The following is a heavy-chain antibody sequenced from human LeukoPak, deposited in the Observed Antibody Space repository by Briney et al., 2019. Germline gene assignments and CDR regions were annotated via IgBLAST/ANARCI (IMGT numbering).Heavy chain of an antibody. CDR3: ARVRYYDSSGYYKRWYYYMDV. CDR2: INWNGGST. CDR1: GFTFDDYG. D-gene: IGHD3-22*01. V-gene: IGHV3-20*04. Sequence: GGSLRLSCAASGFTFDDYGMSWVRQAPGKGLEWVSGINWNGGSTGYADSVKGRFTISRDNAKNSLYLQMNSLRAEDTALYYCARVRYYDSSGYYKRWYYYMDVWGKGTTDTVSS. J-gene: IGHJ6*03.